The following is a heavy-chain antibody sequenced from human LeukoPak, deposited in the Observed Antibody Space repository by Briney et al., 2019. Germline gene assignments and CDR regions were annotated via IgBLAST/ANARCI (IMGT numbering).Heavy chain of an antibody. Sequence: SETLSLTCAVYGGSFSGYYWSWVRQPPGKGLEWIGEINHSGSTNYNPSLKSRVTISVDTSKNQFSLKLSSVTAADTAVYYCARGLRYYDSSGYIGYWGQGTLVTVSS. CDR2: INHSGST. D-gene: IGHD3-22*01. J-gene: IGHJ4*02. CDR1: GGSFSGYY. CDR3: ARGLRYYDSSGYIGY. V-gene: IGHV4-34*01.